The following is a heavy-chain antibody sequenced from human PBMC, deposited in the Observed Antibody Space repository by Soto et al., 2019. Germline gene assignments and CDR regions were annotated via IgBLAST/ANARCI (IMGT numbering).Heavy chain of an antibody. V-gene: IGHV3-30*18. CDR2: ISYDGSNK. Sequence: PGGSLRLSCAASGFTFSSYGMHWVRQAPGKGLEWVAVISYDGSNKYYADSVKGRFTISRDNSKNTLYLQMNSLRAEDTAVYYCAKDPDCSGGSCYYFDYWGQGTLVTVSS. CDR3: AKDPDCSGGSCYYFDY. D-gene: IGHD2-15*01. J-gene: IGHJ4*02. CDR1: GFTFSSYG.